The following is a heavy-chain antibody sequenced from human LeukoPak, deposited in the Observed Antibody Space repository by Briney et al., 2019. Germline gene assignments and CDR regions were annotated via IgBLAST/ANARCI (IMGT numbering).Heavy chain of an antibody. Sequence: ASVKVSCKASGYTFTSYYMHWVRQAPGQGLEWMGIINPSGGSTSYAQKFQGRVTMTRDMSTSTVYMELSSLRSEDTAVYYCARDSLYYDSSGYWFDPWGQGTLVTVSS. CDR2: INPSGGST. CDR1: GYTFTSYY. D-gene: IGHD3-22*01. V-gene: IGHV1-46*01. CDR3: ARDSLYYDSSGYWFDP. J-gene: IGHJ5*02.